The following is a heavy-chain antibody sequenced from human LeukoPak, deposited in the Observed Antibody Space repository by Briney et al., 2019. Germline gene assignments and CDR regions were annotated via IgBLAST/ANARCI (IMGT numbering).Heavy chain of an antibody. Sequence: PSDTLSLTCAVSGGSFSGYYWSWIRQPPGKGLEWLGNIYYSGSTNYNPSLKSRLTISIDTSKNQFSLKLSSVTAADTAVYYCARENYYYDSSGSYNWFDPWGQGTLVTVSS. D-gene: IGHD3-22*01. V-gene: IGHV4-59*07. J-gene: IGHJ5*02. CDR1: GGSFSGYY. CDR2: IYYSGST. CDR3: ARENYYYDSSGSYNWFDP.